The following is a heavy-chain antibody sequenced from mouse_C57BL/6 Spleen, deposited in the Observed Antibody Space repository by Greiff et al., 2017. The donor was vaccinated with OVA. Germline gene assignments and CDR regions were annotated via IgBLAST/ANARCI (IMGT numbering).Heavy chain of an antibody. CDR2: ISGGGGNT. CDR1: GFTFSSYT. CDR3: ARQNYGSFYYFDY. D-gene: IGHD1-1*01. V-gene: IGHV5-9*01. Sequence: VQLKESGGGLVKPGGSLKLSCAASGFTFSSYTMSWVRQTPEKRLEWVATISGGGGNTYYPDSVKGRFTISRDNAKNTLYLQMSSLRSEDTALYYCARQNYGSFYYFDYWGQGTTLTVSS. J-gene: IGHJ2*01.